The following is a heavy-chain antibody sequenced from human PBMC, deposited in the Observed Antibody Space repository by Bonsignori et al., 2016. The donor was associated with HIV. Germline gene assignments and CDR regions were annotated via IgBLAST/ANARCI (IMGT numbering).Heavy chain of an antibody. Sequence: VRQMPGKGLEWVANIKQDGSEKYYVDSVKGRFTISRDNAKNSLYLQMNSLRAEDTAVYYCARVEGCSGGSCYYMDVWGKGTTVTVSS. J-gene: IGHJ6*03. CDR2: IKQDGSEK. CDR3: ARVEGCSGGSCYYMDV. D-gene: IGHD2-15*01. V-gene: IGHV3-7*03.